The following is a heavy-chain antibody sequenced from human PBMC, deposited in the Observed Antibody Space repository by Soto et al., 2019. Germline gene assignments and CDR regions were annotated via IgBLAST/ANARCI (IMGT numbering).Heavy chain of an antibody. CDR3: ARVYYYDSSGYCYSPRYYAMDV. CDR1: GGSISSYY. CDR2: IYYSGST. D-gene: IGHD3-22*01. Sequence: SETLSLTCTVSGGSISSYYWTWIRQPPGEGLEWIGYIYYSGSTNYNPSLKSRVSISVDTTKNQFSLKLSSVTAADTAVYYCARVYYYDSSGYCYSPRYYAMDVWGQGTTVTAP. V-gene: IGHV4-59*01. J-gene: IGHJ6*02.